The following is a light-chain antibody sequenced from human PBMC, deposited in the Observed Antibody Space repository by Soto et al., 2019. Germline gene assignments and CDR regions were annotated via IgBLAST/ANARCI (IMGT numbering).Light chain of an antibody. CDR2: ESY. CDR1: QSVSSY. CDR3: QQRSNWPPLT. V-gene: IGKV3-11*01. Sequence: EIVLTQSQGTLSVSPGERANLSCRASQSVSSYLAWYPKKPGQAPRLRIYESYKRATGIPDRFSGSGSGTDLTLTISSLEPEDFAVYYCQQRSNWPPLTLGQGTKVDI. J-gene: IGKJ1*01.